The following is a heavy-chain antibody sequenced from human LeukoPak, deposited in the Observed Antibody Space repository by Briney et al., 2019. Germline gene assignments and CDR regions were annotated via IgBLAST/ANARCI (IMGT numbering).Heavy chain of an antibody. CDR1: GFTFSDYG. CDR3: TRDLLWLASDY. D-gene: IGHD6-19*01. Sequence: GRSLRLSCAASGFTFSDYGMNWVRQAPGKGLEWVGFIRSKAYGETTDYGASVKGRFTISRDDSKSIAYLQMNSLKTEDTALSYSTRDLLWLASDYWGQGTLVTVSS. V-gene: IGHV3-49*04. CDR2: IRSKAYGETT. J-gene: IGHJ4*02.